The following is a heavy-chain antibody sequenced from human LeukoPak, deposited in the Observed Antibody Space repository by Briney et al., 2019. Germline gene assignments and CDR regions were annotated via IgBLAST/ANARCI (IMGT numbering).Heavy chain of an antibody. J-gene: IGHJ3*02. CDR2: IIPIFGTA. Sequence: GSSVKVSCKASGGTFSSYAISWVRQAPGQGLEWMGGIIPIFGTANYAQKFQGRVTMTTDTSTSTAYMELRSLRSDDTAVYYCARFLSTTYYDFWSGRGSDFDIWGQGTMVTVSS. CDR1: GGTFSSYA. V-gene: IGHV1-69*05. D-gene: IGHD3-3*01. CDR3: ARFLSTTYYDFWSGRGSDFDI.